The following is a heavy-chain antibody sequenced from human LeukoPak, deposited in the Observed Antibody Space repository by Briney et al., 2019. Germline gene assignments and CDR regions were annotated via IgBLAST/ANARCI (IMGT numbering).Heavy chain of an antibody. CDR1: GFTFSSYA. CDR2: ISGSGGST. V-gene: IGHV3-23*01. CDR3: AKARAVTLLRYYFDY. Sequence: GGSLRLSCAASGFTFSSYAMSWVRQAPGKGLEWVSAISGSGGSTYYADSVKGRFTISRDNSENTLYLQMNSLRAEDTAVYYCAKARAVTLLRYYFDYWGQGTLVTVSS. D-gene: IGHD4-17*01. J-gene: IGHJ4*02.